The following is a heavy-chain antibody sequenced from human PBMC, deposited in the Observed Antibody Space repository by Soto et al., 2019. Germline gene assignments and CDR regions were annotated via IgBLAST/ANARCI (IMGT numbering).Heavy chain of an antibody. CDR3: AKGVYLYSSGWYYFDY. CDR1: GFTFSSYA. CDR2: ISGSGGST. J-gene: IGHJ4*02. Sequence: GGSLRLSCAASGFTFSSYAMSWVRQAPGKGLEWVSAISGSGGSTYYADSVKGRFTISRDNSKNTLYLQMNSLRAEDTAVYYCAKGVYLYSSGWYYFDYWGQGTLVTVSS. D-gene: IGHD6-19*01. V-gene: IGHV3-23*01.